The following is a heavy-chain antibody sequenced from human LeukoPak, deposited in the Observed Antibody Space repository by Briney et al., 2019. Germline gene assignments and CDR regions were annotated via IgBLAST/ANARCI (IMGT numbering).Heavy chain of an antibody. Sequence: PGGSLRLSCAASGFTFDDYAMHWVRQAPGKGLEWVSGISWNSGSIGYADSVKGRFTISRDNAKNSLYLQMNSLRAEDTALYYCAKDKGLGAVAGNPYYYGMDVWGQGTTVTVSS. V-gene: IGHV3-9*01. CDR1: GFTFDDYA. D-gene: IGHD6-19*01. J-gene: IGHJ6*02. CDR2: ISWNSGSI. CDR3: AKDKGLGAVAGNPYYYGMDV.